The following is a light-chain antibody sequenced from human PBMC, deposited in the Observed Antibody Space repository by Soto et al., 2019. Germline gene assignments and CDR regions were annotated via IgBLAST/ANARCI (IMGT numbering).Light chain of an antibody. CDR3: AAWEDSLNGVV. Sequence: QSVLTQPPSVSEAPRQRVTISCSGSSSNIGNNAVNWYQQLPGKAPKLLIYYDDLLPSGVSDRFSGSKSGTSASLAISGLQSEDEAVYYCAAWEDSLNGVVFGGGTKVTVL. CDR1: SSNIGNNA. CDR2: YDD. J-gene: IGLJ2*01. V-gene: IGLV1-36*01.